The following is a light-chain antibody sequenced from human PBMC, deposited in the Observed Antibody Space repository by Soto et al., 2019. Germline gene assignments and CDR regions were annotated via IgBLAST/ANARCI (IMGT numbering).Light chain of an antibody. J-gene: IGLJ1*01. CDR1: SSDIGHYDY. Sequence: QSMLAQPASVSGSPGQSITISCTGTSSDIGHYDYVSWYQQHPGKAPKLMIYHVTYRPSGVSNRYSGSKSGNSASLTISGLQADDEADYYCCSLTTSHTYVFGSGTKVTVL. CDR2: HVT. CDR3: CSLTTSHTYV. V-gene: IGLV2-14*03.